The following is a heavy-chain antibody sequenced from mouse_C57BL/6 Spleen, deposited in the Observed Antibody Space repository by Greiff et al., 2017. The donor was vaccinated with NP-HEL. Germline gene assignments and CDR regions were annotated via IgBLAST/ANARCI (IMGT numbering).Heavy chain of an antibody. Sequence: VQLVESGPGLVQPSQSLSITCTVSGFSLTSYGVHWVRQSPGKGLEWLGVIWRGGSTDYNAAFMSRLSITKDNSKSQVFFKMNSLHADDTAIYYCAKNGYSNYVGAMDYWGQGTSVTVSS. D-gene: IGHD2-5*01. V-gene: IGHV2-5*01. CDR2: IWRGGST. CDR3: AKNGYSNYVGAMDY. CDR1: GFSLTSYG. J-gene: IGHJ4*01.